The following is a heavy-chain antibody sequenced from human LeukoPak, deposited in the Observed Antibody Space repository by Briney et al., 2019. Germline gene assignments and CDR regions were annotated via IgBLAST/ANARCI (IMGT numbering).Heavy chain of an antibody. V-gene: IGHV4-59*01. D-gene: IGHD3-3*01. J-gene: IGHJ3*02. CDR3: ARGFFPRRGAFDI. Sequence: SETLSLTCTVSGGSISSYYWSWIRQPPGKGLEWIGYIYYSGSTNYNPSLKSRVTISVDTSKNQFSLKLSSVTAADTAVYYCARGFFPRRGAFDIWGQGTMVTVSS. CDR2: IYYSGST. CDR1: GGSISSYY.